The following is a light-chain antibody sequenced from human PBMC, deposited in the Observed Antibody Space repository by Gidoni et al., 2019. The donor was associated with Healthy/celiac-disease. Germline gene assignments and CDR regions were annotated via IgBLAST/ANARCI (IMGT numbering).Light chain of an antibody. J-gene: IGLJ2*01. CDR2: QDS. CDR3: QAWDSSTVV. V-gene: IGLV3-1*01. CDR1: KLGDKY. Sequence: SYELTQPPSVSVSPGQTASITCPGDKLGDKYACWYQQKPGQSPVLVIYQDSKRPSGIPARLFASNTWNKATMIISGSQAMEEADDYCQAWDSSTVVFGGGTKLTVL.